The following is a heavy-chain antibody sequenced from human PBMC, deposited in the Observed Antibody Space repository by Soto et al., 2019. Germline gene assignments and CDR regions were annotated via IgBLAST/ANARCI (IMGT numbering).Heavy chain of an antibody. V-gene: IGHV3-21*01. D-gene: IGHD2-15*01. Sequence: PGGSLRLSXAASGFTFSSYSMNWVRQAPGKGLEWVSSISSSSSYIYYADSVKGRFTISRDNAKNSLYLQMNSLRAEDTAVYYCARDCSGGSCYDYYYGMDVWGQGTTVTVSS. J-gene: IGHJ6*02. CDR1: GFTFSSYS. CDR3: ARDCSGGSCYDYYYGMDV. CDR2: ISSSSSYI.